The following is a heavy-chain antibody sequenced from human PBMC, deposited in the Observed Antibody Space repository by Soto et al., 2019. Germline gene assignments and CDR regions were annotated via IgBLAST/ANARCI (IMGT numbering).Heavy chain of an antibody. CDR1: GGSISSGGYY. J-gene: IGHJ3*02. V-gene: IGHV4-31*03. CDR2: IYYSGST. Sequence: QVQLQESGPGLVKPSQTLSLTCTVSGGSISSGGYYWSWIRQHPGKGLEWIGYIYYSGSTYYNPSLKSRVTISVDTSKNQFSMKLSSVTAADTAVYYCARGMLGATDAFDIWGQGTMVTVSS. D-gene: IGHD1-26*01. CDR3: ARGMLGATDAFDI.